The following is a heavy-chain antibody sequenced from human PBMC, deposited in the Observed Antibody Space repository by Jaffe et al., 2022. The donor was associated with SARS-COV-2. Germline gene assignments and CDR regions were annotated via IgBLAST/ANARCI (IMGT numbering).Heavy chain of an antibody. Sequence: EVQLVESGGGLVQPGGSLRLSCAASGFTFSSYAMSWVRQAPGKGLEWVSAISGSGGSTYYADSVKGRFTISRDNSKNTLYLQMNSLRAEDTAVYYCAKSEQWLVRVVYYFDYWGQGTLVTVSS. CDR2: ISGSGGST. CDR3: AKSEQWLVRVVYYFDY. CDR1: GFTFSSYA. J-gene: IGHJ4*02. V-gene: IGHV3-23*04. D-gene: IGHD6-19*01.